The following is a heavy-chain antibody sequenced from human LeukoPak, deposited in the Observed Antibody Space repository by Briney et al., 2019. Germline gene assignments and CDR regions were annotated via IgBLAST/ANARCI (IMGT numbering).Heavy chain of an antibody. Sequence: GGSLRLSCTASGFIFSTCAMSWVRQAPGKGLEWVSAISGSGGTTYYADSVKGRFTISRDNSKNTLFLQMNSLRDEDTAVYYCAKDRSSSSWFDGYDFWGQGTMDTVSS. J-gene: IGHJ3*01. CDR2: ISGSGGTT. V-gene: IGHV3-23*01. CDR1: GFIFSTCA. CDR3: AKDRSSSSWFDGYDF. D-gene: IGHD6-13*01.